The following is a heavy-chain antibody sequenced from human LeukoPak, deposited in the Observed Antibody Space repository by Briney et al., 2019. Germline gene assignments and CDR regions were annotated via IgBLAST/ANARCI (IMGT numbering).Heavy chain of an antibody. V-gene: IGHV1-46*01. CDR3: ARGPLPKSHDIVVVVAATSFDY. CDR1: GYTFTSYY. J-gene: IGHJ4*02. D-gene: IGHD2-15*01. CDR2: INPSGGST. Sequence: ASVKVSCKASGYTFTSYYMHWVRQAPGQGLEWMGIINPSGGSTSYAQKFQGRVTMTRDTSTSTVYMELSSLRSEDTAVYYCARGPLPKSHDIVVVVAATSFDYWGQGTLVTVSS.